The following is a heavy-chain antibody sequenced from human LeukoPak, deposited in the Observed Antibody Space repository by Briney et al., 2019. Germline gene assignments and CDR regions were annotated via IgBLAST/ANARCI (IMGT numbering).Heavy chain of an antibody. D-gene: IGHD2-15*01. Sequence: PGGSLRLSCAASGLTFSNFGIHWVRQAPGKGLEWVAVISYDGSNKYYADSVKGRFTISRDNSKTTLNLQMNSLRTEDTAVYYCAKDCGSGGRCYADSWGQGTLVTVSS. CDR3: AKDCGSGGRCYADS. CDR2: ISYDGSNK. V-gene: IGHV3-30*18. J-gene: IGHJ4*02. CDR1: GLTFSNFG.